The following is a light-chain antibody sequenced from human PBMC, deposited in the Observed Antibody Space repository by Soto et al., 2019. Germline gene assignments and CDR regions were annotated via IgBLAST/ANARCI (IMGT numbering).Light chain of an antibody. CDR1: SSNIGAGYD. CDR2: NNI. J-gene: IGLJ2*01. CDR3: QSYDTMLSSPGV. Sequence: QSVLTQPPSVSGAPVQRVTISCTGSSSNIGAGYDVHWYQQLPGTAPKLLIYNNINRPSGVPDRFSGSKSGTSASLAITGLQAEDEADYYCQSYDTMLSSPGVFGGGTKLTVL. V-gene: IGLV1-40*01.